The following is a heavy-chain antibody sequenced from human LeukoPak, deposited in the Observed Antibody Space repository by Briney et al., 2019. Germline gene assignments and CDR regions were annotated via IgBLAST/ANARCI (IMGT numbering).Heavy chain of an antibody. J-gene: IGHJ4*02. CDR3: ARTRTGGY. CDR2: IKQDGSEK. Sequence: GGSLRLSCAASGFTLSSYWMSWVRQAPGKGLEWVANIKQDGSEKYYVDSVKGRFTISRDNAKNSLYLQMNSLRAEDTAVYYCARTRTGGYWGQGTLVTVSS. CDR1: GFTLSSYW. D-gene: IGHD1-14*01. V-gene: IGHV3-7*01.